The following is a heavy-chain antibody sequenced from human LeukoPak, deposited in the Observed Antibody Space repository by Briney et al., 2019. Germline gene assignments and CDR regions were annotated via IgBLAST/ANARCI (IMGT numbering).Heavy chain of an antibody. V-gene: IGHV3-7*01. CDR1: GFTFSSYW. CDR3: ARENEYIRSGYYYSYMDV. CDR2: IKQDGSEK. Sequence: GGSLRLSCAASGFTFSSYWMSWVRQAPGKGLEWVANIKQDGSEKYYVDSVKGRFTISRDNAKNSLYLQMNSPRADDTAVYYCARENEYIRSGYYYSYMDVWGKGTTVTVSS. D-gene: IGHD1-1*01. J-gene: IGHJ6*03.